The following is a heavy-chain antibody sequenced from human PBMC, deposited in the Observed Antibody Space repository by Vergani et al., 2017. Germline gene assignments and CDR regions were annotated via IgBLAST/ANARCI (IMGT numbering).Heavy chain of an antibody. D-gene: IGHD5-12*01. CDR3: AKDLEYSGYDSNYFDY. J-gene: IGHJ4*02. V-gene: IGHV3-30*18. CDR1: GFTFSSYG. Sequence: QVQLVESGGGVVQPGRSLRLSCAASGFTFSSYGMHWVRQAPGKGLEWVAVISYDGSNKYYADSVKGRFTISRDDSKHALYLQLNSLRAEDTAIYYCAKDLEYSGYDSNYFDYWGQGTLVTVSS. CDR2: ISYDGSNK.